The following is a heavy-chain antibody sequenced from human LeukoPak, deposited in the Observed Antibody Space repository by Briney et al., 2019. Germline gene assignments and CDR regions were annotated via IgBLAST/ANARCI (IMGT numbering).Heavy chain of an antibody. V-gene: IGHV3-30-3*01. CDR3: ARDLYYYDTSGLGY. D-gene: IGHD3-22*01. J-gene: IGHJ4*02. Sequence: GGSLRLSCAASGFTFSSYAMHWVRQAPGKGLEWVAVISYDGSNKYYADSVKGRFTISRDNSKNTLYLQMNSLRAEDTAVYYCARDLYYYDTSGLGYWGQGTLVTVSS. CDR1: GFTFSSYA. CDR2: ISYDGSNK.